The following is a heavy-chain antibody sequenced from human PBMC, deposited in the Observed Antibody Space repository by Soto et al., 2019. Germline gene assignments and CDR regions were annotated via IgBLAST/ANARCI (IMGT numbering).Heavy chain of an antibody. D-gene: IGHD2-15*01. CDR1: GFTVSTYG. V-gene: IGHV3-30*18. CDR3: AKSYGGNANWFDP. CDR2: ISDDGSKK. Sequence: QVHLVESGGGVVQPGRSLRLSCAASGFTVSTYGMHWVRQAPGKGLEWVAFISDDGSKKYFADSVKGRFTISRDNSKNTMYPQMNSLRAEDTAVYYCAKSYGGNANWFDPWGQGTLVTLSS. J-gene: IGHJ5*02.